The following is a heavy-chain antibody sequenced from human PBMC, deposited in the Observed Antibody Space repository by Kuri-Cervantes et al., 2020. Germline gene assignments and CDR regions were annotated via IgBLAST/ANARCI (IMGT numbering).Heavy chain of an antibody. CDR2: ISGSGDNT. CDR3: AREKTRWGPYYYYGMDV. V-gene: IGHV3-23*01. Sequence: ETLSLTCAASGFTFSSYAMSWVRQAPGKGLEWVAAISGSGDNTYYADSVKGRFTLSKDNSKNTLYLQMNSLRAEDTAVYYCAREKTRWGPYYYYGMDVWGQGTTVTVSS. CDR1: GFTFSSYA. J-gene: IGHJ6*02. D-gene: IGHD3-16*01.